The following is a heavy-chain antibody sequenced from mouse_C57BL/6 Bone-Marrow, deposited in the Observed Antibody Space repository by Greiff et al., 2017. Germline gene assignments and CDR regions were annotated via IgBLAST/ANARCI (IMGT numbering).Heavy chain of an antibody. Sequence: QVQLQQSGPELVKPGASVKISCKASGYAFSSSWMNWVKQRPGKGLEWIGRIYPGDGDTNYNGKFKGKATLTADKSSSTAYMQLSSLTSEDSAVYCCARRGFYYGSSLYYFDYWGQGTTLTVSS. D-gene: IGHD1-1*01. J-gene: IGHJ2*01. CDR3: ARRGFYYGSSLYYFDY. CDR2: IYPGDGDT. V-gene: IGHV1-82*01. CDR1: GYAFSSSW.